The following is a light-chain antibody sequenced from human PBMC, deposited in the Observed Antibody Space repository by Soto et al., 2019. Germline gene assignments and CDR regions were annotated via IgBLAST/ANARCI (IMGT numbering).Light chain of an antibody. CDR2: SNN. J-gene: IGLJ1*01. CDR3: AAWDDSLNGTV. CDR1: SSNIGSNT. V-gene: IGLV1-44*01. Sequence: QSVLTHPPSASGTPGQRVTISCSGSSSNIGSNTVNWYQQLPGTAPKLLIYSNNQRPSGVPDRFSGSKSGTSASLAISGLQSEDEADYYCAAWDDSLNGTVFGTGTKVTAL.